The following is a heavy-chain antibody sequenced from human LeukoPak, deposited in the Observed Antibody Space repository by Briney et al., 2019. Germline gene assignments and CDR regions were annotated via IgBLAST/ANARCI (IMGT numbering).Heavy chain of an antibody. Sequence: PSETLSLNGAVNGGSFSGYYWTWIRQPSGQALDWIGEINHSGSTNYNPSLKSRVTISVDTSKNQFSLKLSSVTAADTAVYYCARVRAARGWFDPWGQGTLVTVSS. CDR1: GGSFSGYY. V-gene: IGHV4-34*01. CDR2: INHSGST. CDR3: ARVRAARGWFDP. D-gene: IGHD6-6*01. J-gene: IGHJ5*02.